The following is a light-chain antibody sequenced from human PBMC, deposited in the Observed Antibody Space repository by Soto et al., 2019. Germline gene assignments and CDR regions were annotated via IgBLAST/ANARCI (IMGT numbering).Light chain of an antibody. V-gene: IGLV2-18*02. J-gene: IGLJ2*01. CDR2: EVS. CDR1: SSDVGSYNR. Sequence: QSALTQPPSVSGSPGQSVTISCTGNSSDVGSYNRVSWYQQPPGTGPKLMIYEVSNRPSGVPDRFSGSKSGNTASLTISGLQAEDEADYYCSSFTSSTTVVFGEGTKVTVL. CDR3: SSFTSSTTVV.